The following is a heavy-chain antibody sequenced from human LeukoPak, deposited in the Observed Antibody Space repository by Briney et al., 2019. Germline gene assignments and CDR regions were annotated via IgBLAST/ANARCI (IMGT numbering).Heavy chain of an antibody. V-gene: IGHV1-46*01. D-gene: IGHD6-19*01. CDR2: IDANGGST. CDR3: VRIGYSSGWYSGPYDY. Sequence: ASVKVSCKASGYTFTGYYIHWVRQVPGQGPAWMGIIDANGGSTSYALKFQGRLTLTRDTSTSTVFMDLSSLRSEDTSIYYCVRIGYSSGWYSGPYDYWGQGTLVTVSS. CDR1: GYTFTGYY. J-gene: IGHJ4*02.